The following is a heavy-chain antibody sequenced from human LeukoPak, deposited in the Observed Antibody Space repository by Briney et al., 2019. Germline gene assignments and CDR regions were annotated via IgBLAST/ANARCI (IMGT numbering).Heavy chain of an antibody. CDR3: AHRTHLLLWFGEFDP. D-gene: IGHD3-10*01. V-gene: IGHV2-5*01. CDR1: GFSLSTSGVG. CDR2: IYWNDDK. J-gene: IGHJ5*02. Sequence: SGPTLVKPTQTLTLTCTFSGFSLSTSGVGVGWIRQPPGKALEWLALIYWNDDKRYSPSLKSRLTITKDTSKNQVVLTMTNMDPVDTATYYCAHRTHLLLWFGEFDPWGQGTLVTVSS.